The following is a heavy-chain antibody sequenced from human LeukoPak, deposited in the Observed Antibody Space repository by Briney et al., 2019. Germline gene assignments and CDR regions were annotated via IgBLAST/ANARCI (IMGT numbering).Heavy chain of an antibody. CDR1: GFSFSSHW. J-gene: IGHJ4*02. V-gene: IGHV3-7*01. CDR3: ARDGVRDGLYFDY. CDR2: INQDGSEK. Sequence: PGGSLRLSCAASGFSFSSHWMSWVRQAPGKGLVWVANINQDGSEKYYVDSVKGRFTISRDNAKNSLYLQMNSLRADDTAVYYCARDGVRDGLYFDYWGQGTLVTVSS. D-gene: IGHD3-10*01.